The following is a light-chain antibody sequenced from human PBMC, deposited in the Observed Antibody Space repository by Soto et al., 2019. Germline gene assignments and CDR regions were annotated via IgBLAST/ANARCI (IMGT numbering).Light chain of an antibody. J-gene: IGKJ1*01. V-gene: IGKV1-5*01. CDR1: QSISSW. Sequence: DIQMTQSPSTLSASVGDRVTITCRASQSISSWLAWYQQKPGKAPKLLIYDASSLESSVPSSFSGSGSGTEFTLTISRLQPDDFATSYCQQYNSDSRTLGQGTKVDIK. CDR2: DAS. CDR3: QQYNSDSRT.